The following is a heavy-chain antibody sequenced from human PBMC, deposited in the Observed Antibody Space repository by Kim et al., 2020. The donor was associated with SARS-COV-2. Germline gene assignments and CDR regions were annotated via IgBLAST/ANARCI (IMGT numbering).Heavy chain of an antibody. CDR3: ARGGLELRKVTYGMDV. J-gene: IGHJ6*02. V-gene: IGHV4-34*01. CDR1: GGSFSGYY. CDR2: INHSGST. Sequence: SETLSLTCAVYGGSFSGYYWSWIRQPPGKGLEWIGEINHSGSTNYNPSLKSRVTISVDTSKNQFSLKLSSVTAADTAVYYCARGGLELRKVTYGMDVWGQGTTVTVSS. D-gene: IGHD1-7*01.